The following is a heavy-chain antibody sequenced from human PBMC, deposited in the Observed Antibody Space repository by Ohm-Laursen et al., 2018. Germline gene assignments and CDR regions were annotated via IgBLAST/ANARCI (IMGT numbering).Heavy chain of an antibody. CDR3: ARIGYYGHYFDY. CDR2: ISSSSSYI. Sequence: SLRLSCTASGLTLKSYSMNWVRQAPGKGLEWVSSISSSSSYIYYADSVKGRFTISRDNAKNSLYLQMNSLRAEDTAVYYCARIGYYGHYFDYWGQGTLVTVSS. V-gene: IGHV3-21*01. CDR1: GLTLKSYS. D-gene: IGHD3-10*01. J-gene: IGHJ4*02.